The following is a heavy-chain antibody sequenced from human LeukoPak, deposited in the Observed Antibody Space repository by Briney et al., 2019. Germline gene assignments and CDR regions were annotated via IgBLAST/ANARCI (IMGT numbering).Heavy chain of an antibody. CDR1: GYTFTGYY. V-gene: IGHV1-2*02. CDR2: INPNSGGT. J-gene: IGHJ5*02. CDR3: ARVGATSWFDP. D-gene: IGHD1-26*01. Sequence: VASVKVSCKASGYTFTGYYMHWVRQAPGQGLEWMGWINPNSGGTNCAQKFQGRVTMTRDTSISTAYMELSRLRSDDTAVYYCARVGATSWFDPWGQGTLVTVSS.